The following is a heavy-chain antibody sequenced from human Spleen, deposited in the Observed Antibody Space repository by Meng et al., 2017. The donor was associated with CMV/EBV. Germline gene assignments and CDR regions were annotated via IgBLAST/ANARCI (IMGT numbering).Heavy chain of an antibody. CDR2: ISTSATTI. Sequence: GESLKISCAASGLIFSNFEMNWVRQAPGKGLEWVSHISTSATTIYYADSVKGRFTISRDNAKNSLYLQMNSLRAEDTAVYYCARDGAVRDIVVVPAIAFDIWGQGTMVTVSS. CDR3: ARDGAVRDIVVVPAIAFDI. J-gene: IGHJ3*02. D-gene: IGHD2-2*01. CDR1: GLIFSNFE. V-gene: IGHV3-48*03.